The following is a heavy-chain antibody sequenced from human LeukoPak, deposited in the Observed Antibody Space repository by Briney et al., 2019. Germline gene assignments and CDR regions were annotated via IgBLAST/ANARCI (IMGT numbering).Heavy chain of an antibody. CDR1: GFTFSSYA. J-gene: IGHJ4*02. D-gene: IGHD6-19*01. V-gene: IGHV3-23*01. CDR3: AKEPTVAGTRSDGY. Sequence: PGGSLRLSCAASGFTFSSYAMSWVRQAPGKGLEWVSAISGSGGSTYYADSVKGRFTISRDNSKNTLYLQMNSLRAEGTAVYCCAKEPTVAGTRSDGYWGQGTLVTVSS. CDR2: ISGSGGST.